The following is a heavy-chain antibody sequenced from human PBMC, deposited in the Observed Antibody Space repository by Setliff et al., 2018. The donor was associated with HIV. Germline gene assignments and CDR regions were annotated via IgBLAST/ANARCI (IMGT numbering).Heavy chain of an antibody. CDR2: IYHSGST. D-gene: IGHD6-19*01. J-gene: IGHJ4*02. CDR3: ARSSMAGFDY. V-gene: IGHV4-39*07. CDR1: GGSISGSSYF. Sequence: SETLSLTCTVSGGSISGSSYFLAWIRQPPGRGLEWIGEIYHSGSTYYNPSLKSRVTISVDTSKDQFSLKLTSLTAADTAVYYCARSSMAGFDYWDQGKLVTVSS.